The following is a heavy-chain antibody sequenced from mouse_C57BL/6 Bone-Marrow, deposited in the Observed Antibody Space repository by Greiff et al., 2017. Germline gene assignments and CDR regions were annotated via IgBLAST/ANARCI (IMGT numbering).Heavy chain of an antibody. CDR3: SSLAY. V-gene: IGHV6-3*01. Sequence: EVKVVESGGGLVQPGGSMKLSCVASGFTFSNYWMNWVRQSPEKGLEWVAQIRLKSDNYATHYAESVKGRFTISREDSKSSVYLQMHNLRAEDTGIYYCSSLAYWGQGTLVTVSA. J-gene: IGHJ3*01. CDR1: GFTFSNYW. CDR2: IRLKSDNYAT.